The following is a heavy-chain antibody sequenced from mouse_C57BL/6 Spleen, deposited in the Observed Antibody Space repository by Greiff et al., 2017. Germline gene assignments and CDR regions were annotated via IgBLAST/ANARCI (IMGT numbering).Heavy chain of an antibody. J-gene: IGHJ2*01. CDR3: ARDQGSSGYAYFDY. CDR1: GFTFSSYA. V-gene: IGHV5-4*01. D-gene: IGHD3-2*02. CDR2: ISDGGSYT. Sequence: EVKLMESGGGLVKPGGSLKLSCAASGFTFSSYAMSWVRQTPEKRLEWVATISDGGSYTYYPDNVKGRFTISRDNAKNNLYLQMSHLKSEDTAMYYCARDQGSSGYAYFDYWGQGTTLTVSS.